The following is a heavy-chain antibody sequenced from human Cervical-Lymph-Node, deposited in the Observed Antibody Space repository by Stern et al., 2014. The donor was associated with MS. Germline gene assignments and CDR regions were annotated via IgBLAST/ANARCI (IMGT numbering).Heavy chain of an antibody. D-gene: IGHD6-13*01. CDR3: ASAYSSSHYYFDY. V-gene: IGHV3-33*01. CDR2: IWYDGSNP. CDR1: GFSFSRYA. Sequence: DQLVDSGGGVVQPGRSLRLSCAASGFSFSRYAMHWVRQAPGKGLAWVALIWYDGSNPYYADSVTGRFTISRDNFKNTLYLQMNSLRAEDTAVYYCASAYSSSHYYFDYWGQGTLVTVSS. J-gene: IGHJ4*02.